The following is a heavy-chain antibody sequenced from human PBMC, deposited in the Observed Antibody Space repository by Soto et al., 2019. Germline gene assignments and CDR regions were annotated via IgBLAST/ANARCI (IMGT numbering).Heavy chain of an antibody. J-gene: IGHJ4*02. CDR1: GFSFSDSA. Sequence: PGGSLRLSCAASGFSFSDSAMHWVRQASGKGLEWVGRIRNRTNNYATAYAASVKGGFTISRDDSKNTAYLHMDSLKTEDTAVYYCTGSGKYPLDYWGRGTLVTVSS. V-gene: IGHV3-73*01. CDR2: IRNRTNNYAT. CDR3: TGSGKYPLDY. D-gene: IGHD3-10*01.